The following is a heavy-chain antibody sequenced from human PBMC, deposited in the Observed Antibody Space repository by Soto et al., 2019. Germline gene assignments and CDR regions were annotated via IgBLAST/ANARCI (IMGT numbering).Heavy chain of an antibody. Sequence: QVHLVQSGAEVKKPGSSVKVSCKASGGAFGSYSISWVRQSPGQGLEWMGGIIPFFGTKYYAQKFRGRVTLTACESTSTVYMELNALRSDDTAIYSGANYSGNSWLGPCGQGMLVTVSS. V-gene: IGHV1-69*01. D-gene: IGHD6-19*01. CDR2: IIPFFGTK. CDR3: ANYSGNSWLGP. J-gene: IGHJ5*02. CDR1: GGAFGSYS.